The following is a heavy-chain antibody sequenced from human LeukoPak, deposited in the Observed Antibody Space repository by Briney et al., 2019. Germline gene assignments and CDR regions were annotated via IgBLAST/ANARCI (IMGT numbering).Heavy chain of an antibody. CDR3: AKDDSSGWYPPLSGFDY. Sequence: GGSLRLSCAASGFMFSSNWMSWVRQAPGKGLEWVSAISGSGGSTYYADSVKGRLTISRDNSKNTLYLQMNSLRAEDTAVYYCAKDDSSGWYPPLSGFDYWGQGTLVTVSS. CDR2: ISGSGGST. D-gene: IGHD6-19*01. V-gene: IGHV3-23*01. J-gene: IGHJ4*02. CDR1: GFMFSSNW.